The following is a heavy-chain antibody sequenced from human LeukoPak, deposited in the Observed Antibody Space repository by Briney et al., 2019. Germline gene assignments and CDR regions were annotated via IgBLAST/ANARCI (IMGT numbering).Heavy chain of an antibody. D-gene: IGHD4-23*01. V-gene: IGHV3-33*01. J-gene: IGHJ4*02. CDR2: IGYDGSNK. CDR1: GFTFSNYG. Sequence: PGRSLRLSCAASGFTFSNYGMHWVRQAPGKGLEWVGLIGYDGSNKYYTDSVKGRFTISRDNSKNTLYLLMSSLRAEDTAVYYCAREYVGNVYFFDYWGQGSLVTVSS. CDR3: AREYVGNVYFFDY.